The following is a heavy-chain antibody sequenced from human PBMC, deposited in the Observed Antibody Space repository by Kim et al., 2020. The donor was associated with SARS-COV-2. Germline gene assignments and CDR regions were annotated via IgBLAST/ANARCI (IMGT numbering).Heavy chain of an antibody. J-gene: IGHJ3*02. V-gene: IGHV3-30*04. CDR2: ISYDGSNK. D-gene: IGHD3-10*01. Sequence: GGSLRLSCAASGFTFSSYAMHWVRQAPGKGLEWVAVISYDGSNKYYADSVKGRFTISRDNSKNTLYLQMNSLRAEDTAVYYCARDRAPAITMVRGVIRDGAFDILGQGTMVTVSS. CDR1: GFTFSSYA. CDR3: ARDRAPAITMVRGVIRDGAFDI.